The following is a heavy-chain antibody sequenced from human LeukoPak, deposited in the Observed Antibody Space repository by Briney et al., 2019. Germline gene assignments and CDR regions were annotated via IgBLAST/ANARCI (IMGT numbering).Heavy chain of an antibody. CDR2: IKQDASEK. CDR1: GFTFRGFL. J-gene: IGHJ4*02. V-gene: IGHV3-7*01. CDR3: ARAGSNWNYVY. D-gene: IGHD1-7*01. Sequence: GGSLRLSCAASGFTFRGFLMSWVRQIPGKGLEWVANIKQDASEKYYADALKGRFTISRDNTKNSLSLQMNSLIVEDTAVYYCARAGSNWNYVYWGQGTLVTVSS.